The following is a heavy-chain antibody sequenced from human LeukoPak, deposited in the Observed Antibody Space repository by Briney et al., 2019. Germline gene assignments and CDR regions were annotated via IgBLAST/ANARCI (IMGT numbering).Heavy chain of an antibody. V-gene: IGHV1-18*01. CDR1: GCTFTSYG. J-gene: IGHJ6*02. CDR2: ISAYNGNT. CDR3: ARLYSSSSGYYYYGMDV. D-gene: IGHD6-6*01. Sequence: ASVKVSCKASGCTFTSYGISWVRQAPGQGLEWMGWISAYNGNTNYAQKLQGRVTMTTDTSTSTAYMELRSLRSDDTAVYYCARLYSSSSGYYYYGMDVWGQGTTVTVSS.